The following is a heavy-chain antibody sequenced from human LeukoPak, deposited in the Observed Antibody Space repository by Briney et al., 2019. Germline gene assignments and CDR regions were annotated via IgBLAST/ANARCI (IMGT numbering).Heavy chain of an antibody. CDR2: IYPGDSDT. CDR3: ARRGIQSPANTFDI. V-gene: IGHV5-51*01. Sequence: GESLKISCKTSGYSFTSYWIAWVRQMPGKGLEWMGFIYPGDSDTKYSPSFQGQVSISADKSINTAYVQWSSLKASDTAMYYCARRGIQSPANTFDIWGQGTMVTVSS. J-gene: IGHJ3*02. CDR1: GYSFTSYW. D-gene: IGHD4-11*01.